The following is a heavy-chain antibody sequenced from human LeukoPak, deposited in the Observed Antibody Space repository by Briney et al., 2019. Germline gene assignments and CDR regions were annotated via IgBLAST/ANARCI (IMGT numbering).Heavy chain of an antibody. D-gene: IGHD6-6*01. J-gene: IGHJ4*02. CDR3: ARDSQQLVYYYFDY. CDR1: GFTFSSYA. Sequence: GGSLRLSCAASGFTFSSYAMHWVRQAPGKGLEWVAVISYDGSNKYYADSVKGRFTISRDNSKSTLYLQMNSLRAEDTAVYYCARDSQQLVYYYFDYWGQGTLVTVSS. V-gene: IGHV3-30-3*01. CDR2: ISYDGSNK.